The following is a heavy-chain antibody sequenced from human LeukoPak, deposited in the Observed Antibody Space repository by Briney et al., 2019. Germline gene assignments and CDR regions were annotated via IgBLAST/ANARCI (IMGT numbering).Heavy chain of an antibody. J-gene: IGHJ6*03. D-gene: IGHD5-24*01. CDR3: ARAQLNPPHYYYMDV. CDR2: IIPIFGTA. CDR1: GGTYSSYA. Sequence: SVKVSCKASGGTYSSYAISWVRQAPGQGLEWMGGIIPIFGTANYAQKFQGRVTITADESTSTAYMELSSLRSEDTAVYYCARAQLNPPHYYYMDVWGKGTTVTVSS. V-gene: IGHV1-69*13.